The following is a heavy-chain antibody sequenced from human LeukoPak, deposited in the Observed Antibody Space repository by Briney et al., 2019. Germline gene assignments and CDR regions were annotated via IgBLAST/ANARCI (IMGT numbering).Heavy chain of an antibody. V-gene: IGHV4-38-2*01. CDR2: MYHSGST. J-gene: IGHJ4*02. D-gene: IGHD3-22*01. CDR3: ARSAYYYDSSFDY. Sequence: SATLSLTCAVSGHSISSGYYWGWIRQPPGEGLEWIGTMYHSGSTYYNPSLKSRVTISVDTSKNQFSLKLDSVTAADTAVYYCARSAYYYDSSFDYWGQGTLVTVSP. CDR1: GHSISSGYY.